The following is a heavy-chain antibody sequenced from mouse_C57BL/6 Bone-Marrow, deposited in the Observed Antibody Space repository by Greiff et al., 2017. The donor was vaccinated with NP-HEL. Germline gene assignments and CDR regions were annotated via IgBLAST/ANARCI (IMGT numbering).Heavy chain of an antibody. Sequence: QVQLQQSGAELVRPGTSVKVSCKASGYAFTNYLIEWVKQRPGQGLEWIGVINPGSGGTNYNEKFKGKATLTADKSSSTAYMQLSSMTSEDSAVYCCARSLVDYWGQGTTITVSA. V-gene: IGHV1-54*01. CDR1: GYAFTNYL. CDR2: INPGSGGT. CDR3: ARSLVDY. J-gene: IGHJ2*01. D-gene: IGHD3-3*01.